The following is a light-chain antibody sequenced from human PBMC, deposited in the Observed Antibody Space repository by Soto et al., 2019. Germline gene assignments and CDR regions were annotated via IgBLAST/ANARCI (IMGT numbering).Light chain of an antibody. CDR1: SSDCGGYNY. Sequence: QSVLTQPASVSGSPGQPITISCTVTSSDCGGYNYVSWYQQYPGKAPKLMIYHVSNPSSGVSNRFSGSKAGNSASLTISGLQAEDGRDYYSSSYTTHSTHVFVPGTKVTVL. J-gene: IGLJ1*01. V-gene: IGLV2-14*01. CDR3: SSYTTHSTHV. CDR2: HVS.